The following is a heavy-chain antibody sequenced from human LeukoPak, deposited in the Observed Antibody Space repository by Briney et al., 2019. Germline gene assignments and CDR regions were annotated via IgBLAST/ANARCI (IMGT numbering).Heavy chain of an antibody. Sequence: SETLSLTCTVSGGSISSSSYHWGWIRQPPGKGLEWIGEINHSGSTNYNPSLKSRVTISVDTSKNQLSLKLSSVTAADTAVYYCAREMAHVDTAMVTWRYFDYWGQGTLVTVSS. CDR1: GGSISSSSYH. CDR2: INHSGST. V-gene: IGHV4-39*07. CDR3: AREMAHVDTAMVTWRYFDY. J-gene: IGHJ4*02. D-gene: IGHD5-18*01.